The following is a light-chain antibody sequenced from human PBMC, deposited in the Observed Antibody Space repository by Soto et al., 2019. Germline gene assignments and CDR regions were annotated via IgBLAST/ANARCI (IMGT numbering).Light chain of an antibody. CDR1: QSVSSSY. V-gene: IGKV3-20*01. Sequence: EIVLTQSPGTLSLSPGERATLSCRASQSVSSSYLAWYQQKPGQAPRLLIYGASSRATGIPDRFSGSGSGKHLSLTISRLEPEDFAVYYCQQNGSSLWTVGQRTKVDIK. CDR3: QQNGSSLWT. CDR2: GAS. J-gene: IGKJ1*01.